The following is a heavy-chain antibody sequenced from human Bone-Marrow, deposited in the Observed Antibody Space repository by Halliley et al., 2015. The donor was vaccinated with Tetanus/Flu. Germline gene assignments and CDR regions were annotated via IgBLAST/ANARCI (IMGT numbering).Heavy chain of an antibody. CDR3: ASSHHQRMTINGY. J-gene: IGHJ4*02. CDR2: IYPGDSDT. V-gene: IGHV5-51*01. Sequence: LEWMGIIYPGDSDTTYSPSFQGRVPIPADKSISTAYLQWSSLKASDTAMYYCASSHHQRMTINGYWGQGTLVTVSS. D-gene: IGHD3-3*01.